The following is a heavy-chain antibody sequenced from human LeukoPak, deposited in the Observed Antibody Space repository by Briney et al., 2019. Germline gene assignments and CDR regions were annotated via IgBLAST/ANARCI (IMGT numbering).Heavy chain of an antibody. CDR3: ARALNGYGSAGSCNGDY. D-gene: IGHD2-15*01. Sequence: GGSLRLSCAASGFTFSSYAMSWVRQTPGKGLEWVSTITGSGGSTYYPGSVKGRFTISRDNSKNTLYLQINSLRAEDTAVYYCARALNGYGSAGSCNGDYWGQGTLVTVSS. CDR1: GFTFSSYA. J-gene: IGHJ4*02. CDR2: ITGSGGST. V-gene: IGHV3-23*01.